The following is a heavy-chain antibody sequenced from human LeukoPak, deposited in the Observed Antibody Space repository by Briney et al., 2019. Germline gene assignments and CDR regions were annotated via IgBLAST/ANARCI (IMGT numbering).Heavy chain of an antibody. CDR3: AKERGYSGYELLDY. V-gene: IGHV3-23*01. Sequence: SGGSLRLSCAASGFTFSSYAMSWVRQAPGKGLEWVSAISGSGGSTYYADSVKGRFTISRDNSKNTLYLQMNSLRAEDTAVYYCAKERGYSGYELLDYWGQGTLVTVSS. D-gene: IGHD5-12*01. CDR1: GFTFSSYA. CDR2: ISGSGGST. J-gene: IGHJ4*02.